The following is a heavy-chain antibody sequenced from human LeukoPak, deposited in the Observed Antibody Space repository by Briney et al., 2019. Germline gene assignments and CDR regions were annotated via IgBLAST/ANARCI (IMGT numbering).Heavy chain of an antibody. D-gene: IGHD3-10*01. CDR1: GFTVSSEY. CDR2: IYSGGTT. Sequence: GGFLRLSCAASGFTVSSEYMNWVRQAPGKGLEWVSIIYSGGTTKYADSVRGRFTISRDNSKDTLYLQMNSLTAEDTAMYYCARDTGYGSRSVAFDVWGQGTVVTVSS. J-gene: IGHJ3*01. V-gene: IGHV3-66*01. CDR3: ARDTGYGSRSVAFDV.